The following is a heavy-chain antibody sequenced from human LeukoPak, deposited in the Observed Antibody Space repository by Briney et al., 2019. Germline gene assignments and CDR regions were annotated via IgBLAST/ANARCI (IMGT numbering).Heavy chain of an antibody. CDR3: AKGIMGLSCSSTSCYEIDY. D-gene: IGHD2-2*01. J-gene: IGHJ4*02. V-gene: IGHV3-23*01. Sequence: PGGSLRLSCAASGFTFSSYAMTWVRQAPGKGLECLSGISSSGANTYYADSVKGRFTSSRDNSKNTLFLQMNSLRAEDTAVYYCAKGIMGLSCSSTSCYEIDYWGQGTLVTVSS. CDR2: ISSSGANT. CDR1: GFTFSSYA.